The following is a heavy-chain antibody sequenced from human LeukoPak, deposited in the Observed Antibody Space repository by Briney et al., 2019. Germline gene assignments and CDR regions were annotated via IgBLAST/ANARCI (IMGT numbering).Heavy chain of an antibody. D-gene: IGHD3-10*02. Sequence: PGGSLRLSCAASGFTVSSNYMSWVRQAPGKGLEWVSSIGSDNKSHYSESVKGRFAISRDNSKSIVFLQLNSLRAEDTALYYCARDLHYYVAMGVWGQGTTVYVSS. J-gene: IGHJ6*02. CDR1: GFTVSSNY. CDR2: IGSDNKS. CDR3: ARDLHYYVAMGV. V-gene: IGHV3-53*01.